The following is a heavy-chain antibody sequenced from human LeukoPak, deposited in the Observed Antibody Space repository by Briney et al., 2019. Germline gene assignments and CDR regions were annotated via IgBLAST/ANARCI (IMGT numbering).Heavy chain of an antibody. CDR3: ARAALWFGELSI. CDR2: IYTSGST. Sequence: SETLSLTCTFSGGSISSYYWSWIRQPAGKGLAWIGRIYTSGSTNYNPSLKSRVTMSVDTSKNQFSLELSSVTAADTAVYYCARAALWFGELSIWGQGTLVTVSS. J-gene: IGHJ4*02. CDR1: GGSISSYY. D-gene: IGHD3-10*01. V-gene: IGHV4-4*07.